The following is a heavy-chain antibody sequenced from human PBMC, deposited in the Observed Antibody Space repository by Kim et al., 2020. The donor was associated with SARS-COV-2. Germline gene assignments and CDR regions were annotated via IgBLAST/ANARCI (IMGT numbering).Heavy chain of an antibody. Sequence: ASVKVSCKASGYTFTSYGISWVRQAPGQGLEWMGWISAYNGNTNYAQKLQGRVTMTTDTSTSTAYMELRSLRSDDTAVYYCARDSPAPIRLKRNSFDYWGQGTLVTVSS. J-gene: IGHJ4*02. V-gene: IGHV1-18*01. CDR1: GYTFTSYG. D-gene: IGHD2-2*02. CDR3: ARDSPAPIRLKRNSFDY. CDR2: ISAYNGNT.